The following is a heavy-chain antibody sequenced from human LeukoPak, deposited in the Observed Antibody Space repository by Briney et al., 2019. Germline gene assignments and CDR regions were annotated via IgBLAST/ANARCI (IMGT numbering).Heavy chain of an antibody. Sequence: GGSLRLSCAASGFTFSSYGMHWVRQAPGKGLEWVAFIRYDGSNKYYADSVKGRFTISRDNAKNTLYLQMSSLRAEDTAVYYCAREAAAGTGYFDYWGQGTLVTVSS. J-gene: IGHJ4*02. CDR2: IRYDGSNK. CDR3: AREAAAGTGYFDY. CDR1: GFTFSSYG. D-gene: IGHD6-13*01. V-gene: IGHV3-30*02.